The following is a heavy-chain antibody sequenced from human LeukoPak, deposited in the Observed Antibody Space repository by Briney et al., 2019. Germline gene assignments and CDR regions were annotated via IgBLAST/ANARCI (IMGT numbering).Heavy chain of an antibody. V-gene: IGHV4-39*01. CDR2: IYYSGST. D-gene: IGHD2-2*01. Sequence: PSETLSLTCTVSGGSISSSSYYWAWIRQPPGKGLEWIGSIYYSGSTYYNPSLKSRVTISVDTSKDQFSLKLSSVTAADTAVYHCARVGYCTSTSCYNNYHYYYYMDVWGKGTTVTVSS. CDR1: GGSISSSSYY. CDR3: ARVGYCTSTSCYNNYHYYYYMDV. J-gene: IGHJ6*03.